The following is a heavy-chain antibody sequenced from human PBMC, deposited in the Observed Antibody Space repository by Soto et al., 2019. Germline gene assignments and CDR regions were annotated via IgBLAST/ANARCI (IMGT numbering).Heavy chain of an antibody. CDR3: ARVQVVPAAIRLNWFDP. Sequence: QVQLVQSGAEVKKPGSSVKVSCKASGGTFSSYAISWVRQAPGQGLEWMGGIIPIFGTANYALKFQGRVTITADKSTSTAYMELSSLRSEDTAVYYCARVQVVPAAIRLNWFDPWGQGTLVTVSS. CDR2: IIPIFGTA. V-gene: IGHV1-69*06. D-gene: IGHD2-2*01. CDR1: GGTFSSYA. J-gene: IGHJ5*02.